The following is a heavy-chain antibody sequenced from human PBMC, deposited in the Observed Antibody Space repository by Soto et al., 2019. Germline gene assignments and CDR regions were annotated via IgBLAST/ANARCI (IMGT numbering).Heavy chain of an antibody. V-gene: IGHV3-11*06. J-gene: IGHJ4*02. Sequence: GGSLRLSCEGSGFTFSDYYISWIRQAPGKGLEWISYSSNSGTFSRYADSVKGRFSISRDNTKNLLYLQMNSLRAEDTAVYYCARSGDNYNRLDYWGQGTPVTVS. CDR2: SSNSGTFS. CDR3: ARSGDNYNRLDY. CDR1: GFTFSDYY. D-gene: IGHD1-1*01.